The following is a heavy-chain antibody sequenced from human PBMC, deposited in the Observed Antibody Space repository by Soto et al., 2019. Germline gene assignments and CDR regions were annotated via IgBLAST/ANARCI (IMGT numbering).Heavy chain of an antibody. CDR3: ARQGNGAEGFDY. J-gene: IGHJ4*02. CDR1: GYYFASYW. Sequence: PVESLTISCKGSGYYFASYWIGWVRQMPGKGLEWMGNIYPVDSDTRYSPPLQGHVTISADKSISTAYLQWTSLKASDTAMYYCARQGNGAEGFDYWGQGTLVTVSS. D-gene: IGHD4-17*01. V-gene: IGHV5-51*01. CDR2: IYPVDSDT.